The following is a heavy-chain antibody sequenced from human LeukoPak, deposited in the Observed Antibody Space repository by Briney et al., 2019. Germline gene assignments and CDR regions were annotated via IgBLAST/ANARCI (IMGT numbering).Heavy chain of an antibody. J-gene: IGHJ6*02. D-gene: IGHD2-15*01. CDR3: ARGKVGVVCFGLYGMDV. CDR1: GFTVSSNY. CDR2: IYSGGST. Sequence: GGSLRLSCAASGFTVSSNYMSWVRQAPRKGLEWVSVIYSGGSTYYADSVKGRFTISRYNSKNTLYLQMNSLRAEDTAVYYCARGKVGVVCFGLYGMDVWGQGTTVTVSS. V-gene: IGHV3-66*02.